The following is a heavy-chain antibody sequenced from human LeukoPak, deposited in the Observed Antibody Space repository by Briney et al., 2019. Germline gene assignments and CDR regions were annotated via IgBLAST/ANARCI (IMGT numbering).Heavy chain of an antibody. J-gene: IGHJ4*02. CDR3: ARDNTVGAGTNY. CDR1: GFTFDDHA. V-gene: IGHV3-9*01. Sequence: GGSLRLSCAASGFTFDDHAMHWVRQAPGKGLEWVSGISWNSGNIGYADSVKGRFTISRDSAKNSLYLQMNSLRAEDTAVYYCARDNTVGAGTNYWGQGTLVTVSS. D-gene: IGHD6-19*01. CDR2: ISWNSGNI.